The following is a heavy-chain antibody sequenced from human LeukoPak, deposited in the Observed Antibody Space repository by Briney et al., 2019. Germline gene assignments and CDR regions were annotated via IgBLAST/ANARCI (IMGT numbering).Heavy chain of an antibody. CDR3: TRSVRNGHIDY. CDR2: MNPNSGNT. Sequence: ASVKVSCKASGYTFTSYDINWVRQATGQGLEWMGWMNPNSGNTGYAQKFQGRVTMTRSTSISTAYMELSSLRFEDTAVYYCTRSVRNGHIDYWGQGTLVTVSS. CDR1: GYTFTSYD. D-gene: IGHD2-21*01. V-gene: IGHV1-8*01. J-gene: IGHJ4*02.